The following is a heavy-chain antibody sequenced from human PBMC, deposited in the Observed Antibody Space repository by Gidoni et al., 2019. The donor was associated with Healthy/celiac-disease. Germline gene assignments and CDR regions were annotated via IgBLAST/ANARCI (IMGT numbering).Heavy chain of an antibody. D-gene: IGHD6-13*01. Sequence: QLQLQASGARPVKPSETLSLSCTVPGDSVSNPDYYWGWVRQPPGKGLEWIGTVYYRGTTYYNPSLKSRVTILVHTSLNQFSLRLSSVTAADTAIYYCARDIRYSSSWSHFDFWGQGTLATVSP. CDR1: GDSVSNPDYY. CDR3: ARDIRYSSSWSHFDF. V-gene: IGHV4-39*07. J-gene: IGHJ4*02. CDR2: VYYRGTT.